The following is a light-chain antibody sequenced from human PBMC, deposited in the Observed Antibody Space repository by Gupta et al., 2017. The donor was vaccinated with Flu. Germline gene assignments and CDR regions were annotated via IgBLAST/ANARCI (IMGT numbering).Light chain of an antibody. CDR2: TNN. CDR1: SSDIGSNN. CDR3: AAWDDSLNGYV. J-gene: IGLJ1*01. Sequence: QSVLAQSPSVSGTPGQRVTISCSGTSSDIGSNNVYWYQQFPGMAPKLLIYTNNQRPSGVPARFSGSKSGTSASRAISGLQSDDEADYYCAAWDDSLNGYVFGSGTTVTVL. V-gene: IGLV1-44*01.